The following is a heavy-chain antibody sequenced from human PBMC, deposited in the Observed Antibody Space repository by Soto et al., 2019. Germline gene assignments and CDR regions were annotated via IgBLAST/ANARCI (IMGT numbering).Heavy chain of an antibody. J-gene: IGHJ6*02. CDR2: RIPMFSSP. CDR1: GGTFFNFA. V-gene: IGHV1-69*01. D-gene: IGHD2-2*01. CDR3: ARLSPKYCSSTTCYMDV. Sequence: QVQLVQSGAEVKNPGSSVKVSCKASGGTFFNFAVNWVRQAPGQGLEWMGGRIPMFSSPNYEQKFQCRVKIPEDESTSTSYMELSSLTSDDTAVYYCARLSPKYCSSTTCYMDVWGQGTTVTVSS.